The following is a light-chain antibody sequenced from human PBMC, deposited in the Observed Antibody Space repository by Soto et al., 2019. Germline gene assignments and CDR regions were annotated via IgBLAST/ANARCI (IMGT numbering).Light chain of an antibody. CDR3: QSFDSHVLGLL. Sequence: QSVLTQPPSVTGAPGQRVTISCSGSNSSIGAGHHVNWYQQFPGSAPKLLIYSSAARPSGVPDRFSGSKSGTSASLAITGLQAEDEADYYCQSFDSHVLGLLFGVGTKLTVL. CDR2: SSA. CDR1: NSSIGAGHH. J-gene: IGLJ2*01. V-gene: IGLV1-40*01.